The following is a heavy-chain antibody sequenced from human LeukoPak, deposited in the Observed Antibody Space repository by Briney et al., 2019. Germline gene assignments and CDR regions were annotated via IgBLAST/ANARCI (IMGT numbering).Heavy chain of an antibody. CDR2: INSDGSTT. Sequence: GGSLRLSCAASGFTFSSYWMHWVRQAPGKGLVWVSRINSDGSTTTYVDSVKGRFTVSRDNAKNTLYLQMNSLTAEDTAVYYCARGLWYGIDYWGQGTLVTVSS. CDR3: ARGLWYGIDY. CDR1: GFTFSSYW. D-gene: IGHD3-10*01. J-gene: IGHJ4*02. V-gene: IGHV3-74*01.